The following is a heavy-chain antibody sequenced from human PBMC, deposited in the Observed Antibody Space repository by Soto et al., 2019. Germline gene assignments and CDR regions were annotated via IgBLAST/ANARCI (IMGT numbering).Heavy chain of an antibody. Sequence: QVQLVESGGGVVQPGRSLRLSCAASGFTFSSYGMHWVRQAPGKGLEWVAVISYDGSNKYYADSVKGRFTISRDNSKNTLYLQMNSLRAEDTAVYYCAKSIVGEYYYYGMDVW. D-gene: IGHD1-26*01. V-gene: IGHV3-30*18. CDR1: GFTFSSYG. J-gene: IGHJ6*01. CDR3: AKSIVGEYYYYGMDV. CDR2: ISYDGSNK.